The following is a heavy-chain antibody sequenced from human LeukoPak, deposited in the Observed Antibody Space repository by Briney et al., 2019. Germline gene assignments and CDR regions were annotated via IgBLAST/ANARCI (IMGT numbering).Heavy chain of an antibody. CDR1: GFTFSTYA. D-gene: IGHD4-17*01. CDR2: ISSDGGST. V-gene: IGHV3-64*01. Sequence: PGGSLRLSCAASGFTFSTYAMHWVRQAPGKRLEYVSAISSDGGSTYYANSVKGRFTISRDNSKNTLYLQMGSLRAEDIAVYYCAREHDYGDYSFIYWGQGCLVTVSS. CDR3: AREHDYGDYSFIY. J-gene: IGHJ4*02.